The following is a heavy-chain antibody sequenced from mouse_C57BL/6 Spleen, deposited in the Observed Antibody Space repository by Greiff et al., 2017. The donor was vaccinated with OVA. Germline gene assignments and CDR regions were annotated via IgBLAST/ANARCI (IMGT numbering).Heavy chain of an antibody. J-gene: IGHJ4*01. CDR3: ARIYGDGAAMDY. D-gene: IGHD2-13*01. V-gene: IGHV1-18*01. CDR1: GYTFTDYY. CDR2: INPNNGGT. Sequence: EVQLQQSGPELVKPGASVKIPCKASGYTFTDYYMDWVKQSHGKSLEWIGDINPNNGGTIYNQKFKGKATLTVDKSSSTAYMPLRSLTSEDTAVYYCARIYGDGAAMDYWGQGTSVTVAS.